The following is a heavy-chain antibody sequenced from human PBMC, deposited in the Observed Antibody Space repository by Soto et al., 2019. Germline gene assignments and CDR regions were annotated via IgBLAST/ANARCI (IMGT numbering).Heavy chain of an antibody. CDR2: IIPIFGTA. V-gene: IGHV1-69*13. J-gene: IGHJ5*02. Sequence: SSVKVSWKASGGTFSSYAISWVRQAPGQGLEWMGGIIPIFGTANYAQQFQGRVTITADESTSTAYMELSSLRSDDTAVYYCARAGRITFGGVIPRQLAYSWGQGTLVNVS. D-gene: IGHD3-16*02. CDR3: ARAGRITFGGVIPRQLAYS. CDR1: GGTFSSYA.